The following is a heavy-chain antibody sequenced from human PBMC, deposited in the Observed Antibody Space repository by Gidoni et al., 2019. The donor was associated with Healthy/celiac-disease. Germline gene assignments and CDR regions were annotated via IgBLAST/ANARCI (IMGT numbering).Heavy chain of an antibody. CDR1: GGSISNYY. J-gene: IGHJ4*02. CDR3: ARVRAATLSFDY. CDR2: MYTSGST. V-gene: IGHV4-4*07. Sequence: QVQLQESGPGLVKPSETLSPPCTSPGGSISNYYWSWIRQPAGEGLEWIGRMYTSGSTNYNPSLKSRVTMSVDTSKNQFSLKLSSVTAADTAVYYCARVRAATLSFDYWGQGTLVTVSS. D-gene: IGHD1-26*01.